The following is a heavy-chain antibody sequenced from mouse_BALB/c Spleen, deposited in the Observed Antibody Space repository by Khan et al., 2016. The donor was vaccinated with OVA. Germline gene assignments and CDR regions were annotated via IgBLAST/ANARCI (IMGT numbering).Heavy chain of an antibody. CDR1: GFTFIDYG. CDR2: ISSVAYSI. Sequence: EVELVESGGGLVQPGGSRKLSCAASGFTFIDYGMAWVRQTPGKGPEWIAFISSVAYSIYYADTVTGRFTISRENAKHNLYLERSSLRSDDTAMYYCARGGFAYWGQGTLVTVSA. J-gene: IGHJ3*01. V-gene: IGHV5-15*02. CDR3: ARGGFAY.